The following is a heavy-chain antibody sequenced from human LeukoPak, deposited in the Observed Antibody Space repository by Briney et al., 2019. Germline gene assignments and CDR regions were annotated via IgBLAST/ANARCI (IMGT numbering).Heavy chain of an antibody. Sequence: SETLSLTCTVSGGSISSSSYYWGWIRQPPGKGLEWIGEINHSGSTNYNPSLKSRVTISVDTSKNQFSLKLSSVTAADTAVYYCARYSSSWYPFDYWGQGTLVTVSS. CDR3: ARYSSSWYPFDY. D-gene: IGHD6-13*01. CDR1: GGSISSSSYY. CDR2: INHSGST. J-gene: IGHJ4*02. V-gene: IGHV4-39*07.